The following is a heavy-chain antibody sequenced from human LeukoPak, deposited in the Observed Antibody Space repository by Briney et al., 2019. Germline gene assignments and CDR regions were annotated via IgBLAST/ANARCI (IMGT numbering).Heavy chain of an antibody. CDR1: GGSISSYY. CDR2: IYDSGST. CDR3: ARDRGGSGGWSRPIDH. D-gene: IGHD6-19*01. Sequence: PSETLSLTCTVSGGSISSYYWSWIRQPPGKGLEWIGYIYDSGSTNYNPSLESRVTISVDTSKNQFSLKLISVTSADTAVYYCARDRGGSGGWSRPIDHWGQGTLVTVSS. V-gene: IGHV4-59*01. J-gene: IGHJ4*02.